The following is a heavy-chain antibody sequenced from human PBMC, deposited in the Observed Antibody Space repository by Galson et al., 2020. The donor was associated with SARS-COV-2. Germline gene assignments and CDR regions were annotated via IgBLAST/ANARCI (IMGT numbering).Heavy chain of an antibody. J-gene: IGHJ4*02. CDR2: MNPHSGET. CDR3: SSFDFSYDS. Sequence: ASVKVSCKTSGDIFRSDIHWVRQATGQGLEWMGWMNPHSGETAYVQKFHDRFTMTRDTSINTAYMELSSLTSEDTAMYYCSSFDFSYDSWGQGTLVTVSS. V-gene: IGHV1-8*01. CDR1: GDIFRSD. D-gene: IGHD3-16*01.